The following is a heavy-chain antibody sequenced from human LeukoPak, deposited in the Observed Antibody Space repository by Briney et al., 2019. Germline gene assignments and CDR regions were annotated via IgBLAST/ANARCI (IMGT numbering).Heavy chain of an antibody. D-gene: IGHD3-10*01. CDR1: GYTFTGYY. Sequence: GASVKVSCKASGYTFTGYYMHWVRQAPGQGLEWMGWMNPNSGNTGYAQKFQGRVTITRNTSISTAYMELSSLRSEDTAVYYCARGEFDFYYYYMDVWGKGTTVTVSS. V-gene: IGHV1-8*03. CDR3: ARGEFDFYYYYMDV. J-gene: IGHJ6*03. CDR2: MNPNSGNT.